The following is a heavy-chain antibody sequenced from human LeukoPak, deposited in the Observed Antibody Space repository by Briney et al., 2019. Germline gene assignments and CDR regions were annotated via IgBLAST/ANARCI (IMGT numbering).Heavy chain of an antibody. J-gene: IGHJ4*02. Sequence: ASVKVSCKASGYTFTGYYMHWVRQAPGQGLEWMGWINPNSGGTNYAQKFQRRVTMTRDTSISTAYMELSRLRSDDTAVYYCARGGTYYYDSSGYLDYWGQGTLVTVSS. D-gene: IGHD3-22*01. V-gene: IGHV1-2*02. CDR2: INPNSGGT. CDR1: GYTFTGYY. CDR3: ARGGTYYYDSSGYLDY.